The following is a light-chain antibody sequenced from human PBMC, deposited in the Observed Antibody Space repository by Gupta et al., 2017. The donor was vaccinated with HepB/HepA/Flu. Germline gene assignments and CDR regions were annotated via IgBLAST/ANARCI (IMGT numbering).Light chain of an antibody. Sequence: SYELAQPPSVSVSPGQPASSTCSGDKLGNKYACWYQQTPGQSPVLVIYQDSKRPSGTPDRSSGSNSGTTATLTIGGTQAVDEDDYYCQAWDSSSPVFGGGTKLTVL. J-gene: IGLJ2*01. V-gene: IGLV3-1*01. CDR1: KLGNKY. CDR3: QAWDSSSPV. CDR2: QDS.